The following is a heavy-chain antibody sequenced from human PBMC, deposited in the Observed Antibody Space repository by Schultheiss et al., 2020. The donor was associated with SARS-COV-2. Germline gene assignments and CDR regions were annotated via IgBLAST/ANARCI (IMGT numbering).Heavy chain of an antibody. J-gene: IGHJ4*01. D-gene: IGHD5-18*01. CDR3: ARRRGFTYGSPDFDY. Sequence: SETLSLTCTVSGGSISSYYWGWIRQPPGKGLEWIGSIYSSGNPYYKPSLKSRVTISVDTSTNQLSLQLRSVTASDTAVYYCARRRGFTYGSPDFDYWGHGTLVTVSS. CDR1: GGSISSYY. CDR2: IYSSGNP. V-gene: IGHV4-39*01.